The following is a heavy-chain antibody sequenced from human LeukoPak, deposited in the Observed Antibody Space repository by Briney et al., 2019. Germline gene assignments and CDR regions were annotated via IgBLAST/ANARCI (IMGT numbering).Heavy chain of an antibody. V-gene: IGHV3-11*04. J-gene: IGHJ4*02. Sequence: PGGSLRLSCAASGFSFSDYYMGWIRQAPGKGLEWVSYISSSGDTMFYSDSVKGRFTISRDNGKKSLFLEINSLRPENAAIYYCARVMGNYASDYWGQGALVTVSS. D-gene: IGHD1-7*01. CDR2: ISSSGDTM. CDR3: ARVMGNYASDY. CDR1: GFSFSDYY.